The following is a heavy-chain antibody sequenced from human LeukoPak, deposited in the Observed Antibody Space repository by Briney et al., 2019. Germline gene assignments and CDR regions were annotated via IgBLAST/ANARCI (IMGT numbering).Heavy chain of an antibody. J-gene: IGHJ4*02. D-gene: IGHD6-13*01. CDR1: GYSFTSYW. CDR3: ARRMRDSGSWYALGYFDY. CDR2: IYPGDSDT. V-gene: IGHV5-51*01. Sequence: GESLKISCKGSGYSFTSYWIGWVRQMPGKGLEWMGIIYPGDSDTRYSPSFQGQVTISADKSISTAYLQWSSLKASDTAMYYCARRMRDSGSWYALGYFDYWGQGTLVTVSS.